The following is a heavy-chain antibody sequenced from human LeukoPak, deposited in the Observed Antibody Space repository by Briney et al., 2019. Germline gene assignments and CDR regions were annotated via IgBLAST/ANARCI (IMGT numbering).Heavy chain of an antibody. CDR1: GGSISSSSYY. CDR3: ARSSAWSPFDY. Sequence: ASETLSLTCTVSGGSISSSSYYWGWIRQPPGKGLEWIGSIYYSGSTYYNPSLKSRVTISVDTSKNQFSLKLSSVTAADTAVYYCARSSAWSPFDYWGQGTLVTVSS. D-gene: IGHD6-19*01. V-gene: IGHV4-39*01. J-gene: IGHJ4*02. CDR2: IYYSGST.